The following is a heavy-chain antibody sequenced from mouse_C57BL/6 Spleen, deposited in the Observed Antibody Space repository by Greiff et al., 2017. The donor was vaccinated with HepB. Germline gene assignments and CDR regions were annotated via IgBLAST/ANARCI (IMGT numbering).Heavy chain of an antibody. CDR2: IYPGSGST. CDR3: ARGGYNSNSFAY. Sequence: QVQLQQPGAELVKPGASVKMSCKASGYTFTSYWITWVKQRPGQGLEWIGDIYPGSGSTNYNEKFKSKATLTVDTSSSTAYMQLSSLTSEDSAVYYCARGGYNSNSFAYWGQGTLVTVSA. V-gene: IGHV1-55*01. D-gene: IGHD2-5*01. J-gene: IGHJ3*01. CDR1: GYTFTSYW.